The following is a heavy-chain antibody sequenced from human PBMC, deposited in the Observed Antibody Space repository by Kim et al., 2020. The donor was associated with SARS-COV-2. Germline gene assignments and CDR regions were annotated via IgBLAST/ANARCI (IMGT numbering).Heavy chain of an antibody. CDR3: ARDPGSGGFDY. D-gene: IGHD1-26*01. CDR1: GFTVSSNY. V-gene: IGHV3-53*04. J-gene: IGHJ4*02. Sequence: GGSLRLSCAASGFTVSSNYMSWVRQAPGKGLEWVSVIYSGGSTYYADSVKGRFTISRHNSKNTLYLQMNGLGAEDTAVYYCARDPGSGGFDYWGQGTLVTVSS. CDR2: IYSGGST.